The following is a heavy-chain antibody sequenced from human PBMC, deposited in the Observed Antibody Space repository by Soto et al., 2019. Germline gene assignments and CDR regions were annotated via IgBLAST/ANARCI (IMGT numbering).Heavy chain of an antibody. J-gene: IGHJ4*02. CDR1: GFTFSSYW. CDR2: IKQDGSEK. Sequence: GGSLRLSCAASGFTFSSYWMSWVRQAPGKGLEWVANIKQDGSEKYYVDSVKGRFTISRDNAKNSLYLQMNSLRAEDTAVYYCARDSSGWRSDALDYWGQGTLVTVSS. CDR3: ARDSSGWRSDALDY. V-gene: IGHV3-7*03. D-gene: IGHD6-19*01.